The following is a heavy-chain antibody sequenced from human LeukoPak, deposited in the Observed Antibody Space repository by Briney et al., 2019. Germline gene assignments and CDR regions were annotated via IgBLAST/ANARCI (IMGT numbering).Heavy chain of an antibody. CDR1: GYTFTGYC. D-gene: IGHD5-12*01. Sequence: ASVTVSCKASGYTFTGYCIHWVRQAPGQGLEWMGWINPNNGGTKYAQRYQDRVTMTRDTSISTAYMELSSLRSDDTAVYYCARDPRGYSGYENWFDPWGQGTLVTVSP. CDR2: INPNNGGT. V-gene: IGHV1-2*02. CDR3: ARDPRGYSGYENWFDP. J-gene: IGHJ5*02.